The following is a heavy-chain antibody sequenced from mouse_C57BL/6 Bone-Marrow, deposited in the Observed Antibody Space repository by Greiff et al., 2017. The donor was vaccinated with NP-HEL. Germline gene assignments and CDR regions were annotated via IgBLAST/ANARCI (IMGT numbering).Heavy chain of an antibody. CDR3: ARSGVITTVVASFDY. CDR2: IYPGDGDT. CDR1: GYAFSSSW. Sequence: VQLQQSGPELVKPGASVKISCKASGYAFSSSWMNWVKQRPGKGLEWIGRIYPGDGDTNYNGKLKGKATLTADKSSSTASMQLSSLTSEDSAVYFCARSGVITTVVASFDYWGQGTTLTVSS. J-gene: IGHJ2*01. V-gene: IGHV1-82*01. D-gene: IGHD1-1*01.